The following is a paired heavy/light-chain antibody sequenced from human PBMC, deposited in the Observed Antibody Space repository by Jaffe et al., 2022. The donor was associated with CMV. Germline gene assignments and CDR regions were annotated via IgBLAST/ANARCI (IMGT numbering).Light chain of an antibody. CDR3: AAWDDSLIGL. V-gene: IGLV1-44*01. CDR2: SNN. Sequence: QSVLTQPPSASGTPGQRVTISCSGSRSNIGSNTVNWYQQLPGTAPRLLIYSNNQRPSGVPDRFSGSKSGTSASLAISGLQSEDEADYYCAAWDDSLIGLFGGGTKLTVL. J-gene: IGLJ3*02. CDR1: RSNIGSNT.
Heavy chain of an antibody. CDR3: ARQHGTKDQFSYYYESSGYFFFDS. V-gene: IGHV4-59*08. CDR1: GGSIIGYF. D-gene: IGHD3-22*01. J-gene: IGHJ4*02. Sequence: QVQLQESGPGLVKPSETLSLTCTVSGGSIIGYFWSWIRQPPGKGLEWIGYIYYSGSTNYNPSLKSRVTVSVDTSKNQFSLNLRSVTAADTAVYYCARQHGTKDQFSYYYESSGYFFFDSWGQGILVTVSS. CDR2: IYYSGST.